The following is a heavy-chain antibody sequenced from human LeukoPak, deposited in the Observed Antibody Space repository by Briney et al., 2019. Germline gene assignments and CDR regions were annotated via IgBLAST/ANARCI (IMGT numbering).Heavy chain of an antibody. V-gene: IGHV3-23*01. CDR3: AKGRGHCIDGVCHNYYYMDV. J-gene: IGHJ6*03. D-gene: IGHD2-8*01. CDR2: ISGSGGRT. Sequence: GGSLRLSCVASGFTFSSYAVSWLRQAPGKGLEWVSSISGSGGRTDYADSVKGRFTISRGNSKNTLYLQMNSLGADDTAVYYCAKGRGHCIDGVCHNYYYMDVWGKGTTVTVS. CDR1: GFTFSSYA.